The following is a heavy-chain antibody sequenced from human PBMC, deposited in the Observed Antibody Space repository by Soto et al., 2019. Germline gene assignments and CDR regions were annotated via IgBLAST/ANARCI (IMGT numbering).Heavy chain of an antibody. V-gene: IGHV3-23*01. CDR2: ISGTGGT. J-gene: IGHJ4*02. CDR1: GFTFSSHF. Sequence: GGSLRLSWAVYGFTFSSHFMSWVRQAPGKGLEWVSAISGTGGTYYADSVKGRFTISRDNSKNALYLQMNNLRDEDTAVYYCAKDRRGAYCSGGICYSPDYWGQGTLVTVSS. D-gene: IGHD2-15*01. CDR3: AKDRRGAYCSGGICYSPDY.